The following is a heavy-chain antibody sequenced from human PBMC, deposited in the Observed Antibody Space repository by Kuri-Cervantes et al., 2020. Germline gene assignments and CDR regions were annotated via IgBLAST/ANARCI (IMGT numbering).Heavy chain of an antibody. CDR3: TQRGSLRGTWDTGYLQD. D-gene: IGHD1-1*01. Sequence: SGPTPVKPTQTLTPTFPFSGVSLSTSGVGLAWIRQPPGKALEWLAVIYWDDDKRYNPSLKTRLTITKDTSNNQVVLTMTNMDSVDTATYYCTQRGSLRGTWDTGYLQDWGQGTLVTVSS. J-gene: IGHJ1*01. V-gene: IGHV2-5*02. CDR2: IYWDDDK. CDR1: GVSLSTSGVG.